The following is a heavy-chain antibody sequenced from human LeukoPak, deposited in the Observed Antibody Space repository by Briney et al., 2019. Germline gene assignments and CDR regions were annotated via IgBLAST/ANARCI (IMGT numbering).Heavy chain of an antibody. CDR3: ARVPREIASI. J-gene: IGHJ3*02. CDR1: GYTFTSYD. D-gene: IGHD3-16*02. CDR2: MNPASGNT. V-gene: IGHV1-8*01. Sequence: GASVKVSCKXSGYTFTSYDINWVRQATGQGLEWMGYMNPASGNTGYAQKFQGRVTMTTDTSISTAYMELSGLRSEDTAVYYCARVPREIASIWGQGTMVTVSS.